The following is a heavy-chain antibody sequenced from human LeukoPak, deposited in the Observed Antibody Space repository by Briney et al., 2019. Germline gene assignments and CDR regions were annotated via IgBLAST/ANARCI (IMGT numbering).Heavy chain of an antibody. Sequence: ASVKVSCKASGYTFTSYGISWVRQAPGQGLEWMGGIIPIFGTANYAQKFQGRVTITADESTSTAYMELSSLRSEDTAVYYCASSYSNWGQGTLVTVSS. CDR3: ASSYSN. D-gene: IGHD6-13*01. CDR1: GYTFTSYG. V-gene: IGHV1-69*13. CDR2: IIPIFGTA. J-gene: IGHJ4*02.